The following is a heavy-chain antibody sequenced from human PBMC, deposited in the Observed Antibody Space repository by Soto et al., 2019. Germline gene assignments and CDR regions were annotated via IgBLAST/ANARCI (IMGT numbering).Heavy chain of an antibody. CDR2: IYYSGST. Sequence: RSLTCTVSGGSISSGGYYWGWIRQHPGKGLEWIGYIYYSGSTYYNPSLKSRVTISVDTSKNQFSLKLSSVTAADTAVYYCARVGRDIVVVVAAYDAFDIWRQGTMVTVSS. CDR3: ARVGRDIVVVVAAYDAFDI. CDR1: GGSISSGGYY. V-gene: IGHV4-31*03. J-gene: IGHJ3*02. D-gene: IGHD2-15*01.